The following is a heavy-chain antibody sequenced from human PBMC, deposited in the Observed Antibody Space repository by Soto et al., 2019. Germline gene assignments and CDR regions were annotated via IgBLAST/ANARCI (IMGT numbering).Heavy chain of an antibody. CDR3: ARGYYYDSSGYYYYYYGMDV. CDR2: IYPGDSDT. Sequence: KVSCKASGYTFTSYWIGWVRQMPGKGLEWMGIIYPGDSDTRYSPSFQGQVTISADKSISTAYLQWSSLKASDTAMYYCARGYYYDSSGYYYYYYGMDVWGQGTTVTVSS. D-gene: IGHD3-22*01. V-gene: IGHV5-51*01. J-gene: IGHJ6*02. CDR1: GYTFTSYW.